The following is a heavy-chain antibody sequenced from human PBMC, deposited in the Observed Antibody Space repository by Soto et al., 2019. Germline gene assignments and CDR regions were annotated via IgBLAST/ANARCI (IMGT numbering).Heavy chain of an antibody. CDR3: AGGRGELRFDP. CDR2: TSTSNDKT. J-gene: IGHJ5*02. CDR1: GYSFSDFG. D-gene: IGHD1-7*01. V-gene: IGHV1-18*01. Sequence: QVQLMQSGAEMKQPGASVKVSCRASGYSFSDFGISWVRQAPGQGLEWVGWTSTSNDKTDYAQKVQGRVTMTTDTSTNTAYMELRGLRSDDTAVYYCAGGRGELRFDPWGQGTLVTVSS.